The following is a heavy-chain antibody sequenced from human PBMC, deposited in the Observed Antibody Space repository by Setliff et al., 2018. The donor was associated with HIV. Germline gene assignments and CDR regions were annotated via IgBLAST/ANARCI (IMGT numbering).Heavy chain of an antibody. CDR2: IYYSGIT. CDR1: GGSVSSGDYY. V-gene: IGHV4-30-4*01. Sequence: SETLSLTCTVSGGSVSSGDYYWSWIRRHPGKDLEWIAYIYYSGITYYTPSLRSRVTISMDTSKNQFSLRLISVTAADTAVYYCARMEATRPPRGLDYWGPGTLVTVSS. D-gene: IGHD6-6*01. CDR3: ARMEATRPPRGLDY. J-gene: IGHJ4*02.